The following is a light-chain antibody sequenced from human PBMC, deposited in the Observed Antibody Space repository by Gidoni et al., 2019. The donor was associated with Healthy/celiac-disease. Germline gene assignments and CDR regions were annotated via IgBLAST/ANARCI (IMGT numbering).Light chain of an antibody. V-gene: IGLV1-40*01. CDR3: QSYDSSLSRV. J-gene: IGLJ2*01. Sequence: QSLLTQPPSVSVSPGQRVTISCTGSSSNIGAGYDVHWYQQLPGTAPKLLIYGNSNRPSGVPDRFSGSKSGTSASLAITGLQAEDEADYYCQSYDSSLSRVFGGGTKLTVL. CDR2: GNS. CDR1: SSNIGAGYD.